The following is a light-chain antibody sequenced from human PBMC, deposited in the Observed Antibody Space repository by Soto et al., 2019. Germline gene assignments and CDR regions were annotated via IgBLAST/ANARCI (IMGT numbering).Light chain of an antibody. CDR1: SSDVGGYNL. CDR2: EVI. CDR3: SSYSGSDNFVL. V-gene: IGLV2-8*01. J-gene: IGLJ2*01. Sequence: QSALTQPPSASGSPGQSVTISCAGTSSDVGGYNLVSWYQQHPGKAPKLMIYEVIKRPSGVPDRFSGSKSGNTASLTVSGLHAEDEADYYCSSYSGSDNFVLFGGGTKLTVL.